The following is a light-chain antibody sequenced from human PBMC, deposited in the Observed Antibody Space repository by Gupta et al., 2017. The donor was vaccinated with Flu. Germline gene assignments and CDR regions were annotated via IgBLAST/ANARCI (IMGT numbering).Light chain of an antibody. CDR3: QQYDNLPPFT. CDR1: QDIDNY. CDR2: DAS. J-gene: IGKJ3*01. Sequence: DRVTITCQASQDIDNYLNWYQQKPGKAPELLIYDASNLETGVPSRFSGSESGTDFSFTISSLQPEDIATYYCQQYDNLPPFTFGPGTKVDLK. V-gene: IGKV1-33*01.